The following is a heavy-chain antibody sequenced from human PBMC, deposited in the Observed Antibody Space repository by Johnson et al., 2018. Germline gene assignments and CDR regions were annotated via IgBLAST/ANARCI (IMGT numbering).Heavy chain of an antibody. V-gene: IGHV3-48*02. CDR2: ISSSSSTI. J-gene: IGHJ1*01. D-gene: IGHD2-15*01. Sequence: VQLVQSGGGLVQPGGSLRLSCAASGFTFSSYSMNWVRQAPGKGLEWVYYISSSSSTIYYADSVKGRFTISKTNAKNSLYLQMNSLRDEDTAVYFCARAVVGKGYFQHLGQGTLVTVSS. CDR1: GFTFSSYS. CDR3: ARAVVGKGYFQH.